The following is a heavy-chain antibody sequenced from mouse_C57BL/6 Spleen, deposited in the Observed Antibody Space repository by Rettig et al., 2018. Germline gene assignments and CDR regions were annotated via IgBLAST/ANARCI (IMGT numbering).Heavy chain of an antibody. Sequence: QAYLQQSGAELVRPGASVKMSCKASGYTFTSYNMHWVKQTPKQGLEWIGTIYPGDGDTSYNQKFKGKATRTVDKSSNTAYMQLSSLTSEDSAVYFCARDGDYAWFAYWGQGTLVTVSA. V-gene: IGHV1-12*01. J-gene: IGHJ3*01. CDR1: GYTFTSYN. CDR3: ARDGDYAWFAY. CDR2: IYPGDGDT. D-gene: IGHD2-4*01.